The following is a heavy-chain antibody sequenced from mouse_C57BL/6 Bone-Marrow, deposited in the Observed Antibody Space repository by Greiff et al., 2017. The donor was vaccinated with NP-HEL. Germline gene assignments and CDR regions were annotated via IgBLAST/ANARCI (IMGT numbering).Heavy chain of an antibody. D-gene: IGHD1-1*01. CDR3: ARIRTTVVSMDY. CDR1: GFSLSTFGMG. V-gene: IGHV8-8*01. J-gene: IGHJ4*01. Sequence: QVTLNVSGPGILQPSQTLSLTCSFSGFSLSTFGMGVGWIRQPSGKGLEWLAHIWWDDDKYYHQAMKSRLTISKDTSKNQVFLKIANVDTADTATYYCARIRTTVVSMDYWGQGTSVTVSS. CDR2: IWWDDDK.